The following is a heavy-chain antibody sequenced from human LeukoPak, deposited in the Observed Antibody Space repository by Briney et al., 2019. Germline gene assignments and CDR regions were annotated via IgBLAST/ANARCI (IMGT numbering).Heavy chain of an antibody. J-gene: IGHJ4*02. Sequence: GGSLRLSCEASGFTFGSFAMYWVRQAPGKGLDWIAGIFGSGGSPHYADSVKGRFTISRDNSKNTLYLQVNSLKAEDTAIYYCASRNYYDSGSYGIDYWGQGTLVTVSS. D-gene: IGHD3-22*01. CDR3: ASRNYYDSGSYGIDY. CDR1: GFTFGSFA. V-gene: IGHV3-23*01. CDR2: IFGSGGSP.